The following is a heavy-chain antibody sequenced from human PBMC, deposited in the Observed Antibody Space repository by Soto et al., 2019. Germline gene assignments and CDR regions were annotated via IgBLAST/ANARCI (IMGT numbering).Heavy chain of an antibody. CDR1: GGSISSYY. J-gene: IGHJ4*02. Sequence: SETLSLTCTVSGGSISSYYWSWIRQPPGKGMEWIGYIYYSGSTNYNPSLKSRVTISVDTSKNQFSLKLSSVTAADTAVYYCARNYYDSSGYPYFDYWGQGTLVTVSS. CDR2: IYYSGST. V-gene: IGHV4-59*01. D-gene: IGHD3-22*01. CDR3: ARNYYDSSGYPYFDY.